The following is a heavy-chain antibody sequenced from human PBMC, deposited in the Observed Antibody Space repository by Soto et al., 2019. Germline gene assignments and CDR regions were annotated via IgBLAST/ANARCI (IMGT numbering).Heavy chain of an antibody. CDR2: ISAYNGNT. J-gene: IGHJ5*02. CDR1: GYTFTSYA. CDR3: ARSSGRRWMFYWFDP. Sequence: ASVKVSCKASGYTFTSYAISWVRQAPGQGLEWMGWISAYNGNTNYAQKLQGRVTMTTDTSTSTAYMELRSLRSDDTAVYYCARSSGRRWMFYWFDPWGQGTLVTVSS. D-gene: IGHD5-12*01. V-gene: IGHV1-18*01.